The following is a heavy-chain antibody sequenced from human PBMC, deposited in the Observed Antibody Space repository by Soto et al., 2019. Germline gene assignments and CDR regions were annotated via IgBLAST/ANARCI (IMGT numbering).Heavy chain of an antibody. J-gene: IGHJ6*02. CDR3: ARALWFGDYYYYGMDV. Sequence: SETLSLTCTVSGGSISSGDYYWSWIRQPPGKGLEWIGYIYYSGSTYYNPSLKSRVTISVDTSKNQFSLKLSSVTAADTAVYYCARALWFGDYYYYGMDVWGQGTTVTVSS. D-gene: IGHD3-10*01. V-gene: IGHV4-30-4*01. CDR2: IYYSGST. CDR1: GGSISSGDYY.